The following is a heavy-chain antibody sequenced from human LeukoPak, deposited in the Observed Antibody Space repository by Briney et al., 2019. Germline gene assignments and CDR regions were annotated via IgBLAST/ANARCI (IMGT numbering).Heavy chain of an antibody. J-gene: IGHJ4*02. CDR2: IKQDGSQK. Sequence: AGGSLRLSCVASGFTFSSYWMSWVRQAPGKGLEWVANIKQDGSQKYYVDSVKGRFTVSRDNAKNSLYLQMNSLRAEDTAVYYCAKDSLQWLARSGLDYWGQGTLVTVSS. CDR1: GFTFSSYW. D-gene: IGHD6-19*01. V-gene: IGHV3-7*03. CDR3: AKDSLQWLARSGLDY.